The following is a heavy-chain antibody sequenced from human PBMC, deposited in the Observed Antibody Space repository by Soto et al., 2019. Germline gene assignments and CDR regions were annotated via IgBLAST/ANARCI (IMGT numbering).Heavy chain of an antibody. J-gene: IGHJ3*02. CDR2: IWYDGSNK. Sequence: QVQLVESGGGVVQPGRSLRLSCATSGFTFSSYGMHWVRQAPGKGLEWVAVIWYDGSNKYYADSVKGRFTISRENSKNTLYMEMNSLRAEDTAVYYCVRAGDGYNVAFDILGQGTMVTISS. V-gene: IGHV3-33*01. CDR1: GFTFSSYG. CDR3: VRAGDGYNVAFDI. D-gene: IGHD5-12*01.